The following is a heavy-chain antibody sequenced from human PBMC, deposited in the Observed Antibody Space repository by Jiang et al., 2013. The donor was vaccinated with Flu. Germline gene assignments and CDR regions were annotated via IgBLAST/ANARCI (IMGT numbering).Heavy chain of an antibody. D-gene: IGHD3-16*02. CDR3: ARGTFGGVIAWR. CDR1: GGSVSSGSYY. Sequence: KPSETLSLTCTVSGGSVSSGSYYWSWIRQPPGKGLEWIGYIYYSGSTNYNPSLKSRVTISVDTSKNQFSLKLSSVTAADTAVYYCARGTFGGVIAWRWGQGTLVTVSS. CDR2: IYYSGST. J-gene: IGHJ4*02. V-gene: IGHV4-61*01.